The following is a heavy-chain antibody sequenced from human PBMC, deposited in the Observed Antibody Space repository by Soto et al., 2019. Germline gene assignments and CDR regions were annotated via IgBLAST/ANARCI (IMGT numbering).Heavy chain of an antibody. J-gene: IGHJ3*02. CDR2: IYYSGST. CDR3: ARPVLSATNRDDAFDI. CDR1: GGSISSSSYY. D-gene: IGHD5-12*01. Sequence: QLQLQESGPGLVKPSETLSLTCTVSGGSISSSSYYWGWIRQPPGKGLEWIGSIYYSGSTYYNPSLTRRVTISVDTSKNQFSLTLSSVTAADTAVYYCARPVLSATNRDDAFDIWGQGTMVTVSS. V-gene: IGHV4-39*01.